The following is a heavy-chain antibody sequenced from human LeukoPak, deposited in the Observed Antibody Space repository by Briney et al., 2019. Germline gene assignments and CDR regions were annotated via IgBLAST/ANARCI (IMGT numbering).Heavy chain of an antibody. CDR3: ARERGGYCSTLSCPQGTRVAFDI. D-gene: IGHD2-2*01. CDR1: GFTFSSYW. Sequence: GGSLRLSCAASGFTFSSYWMSWVRQAPGKGLEWVANIKQDGSEINSVDSVKGRFTISRDNDKNSLYLQMNSLRAEDTAVYFCARERGGYCSTLSCPQGTRVAFDIWGQGTMVTVSS. CDR2: IKQDGSEI. J-gene: IGHJ3*02. V-gene: IGHV3-7*01.